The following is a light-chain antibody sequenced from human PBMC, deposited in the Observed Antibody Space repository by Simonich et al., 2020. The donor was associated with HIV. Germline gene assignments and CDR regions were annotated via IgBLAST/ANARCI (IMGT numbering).Light chain of an antibody. J-gene: IGKJ3*01. CDR1: PSVSCY. Sequence: EIVLTQSPATLSLSPGDTATLSCRARPSVSCYLAWFQQKPGQAPRLLIYAASSRAIGIPDRFSGSGSGTDFTLTISSLEPEDFAVYYCQQYGSSTFTFGPGTRVDIK. CDR2: AAS. V-gene: IGKV3-20*01. CDR3: QQYGSSTFT.